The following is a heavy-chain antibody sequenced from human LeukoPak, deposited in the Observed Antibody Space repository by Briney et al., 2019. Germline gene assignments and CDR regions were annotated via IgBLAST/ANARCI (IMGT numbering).Heavy chain of an antibody. J-gene: IGHJ3*02. CDR1: GGSISSGGYS. V-gene: IGHV4-30-4*07. CDR3: ARVGVRFWEAFDI. D-gene: IGHD3-3*01. CDR2: IYYSGST. Sequence: SQTLSLTCAVSGGSISSGGYSWSWIRQPPGKGLEWIGYIYYSGSTYYNPSLKSRITISVDTSKNQFSLKLSSVTAADTAVYYCARVGVRFWEAFDIWGQGTLVTVSS.